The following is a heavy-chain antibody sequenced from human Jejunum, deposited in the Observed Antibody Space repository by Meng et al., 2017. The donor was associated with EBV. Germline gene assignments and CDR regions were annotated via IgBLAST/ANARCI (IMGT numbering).Heavy chain of an antibody. V-gene: IGHV7-4-1*02. D-gene: IGHD2-8*02. J-gene: IGHJ5*02. CDR1: GYTFTSSG. CDR3: ARVRPGGGWFDP. CDR2: INTNTGYP. Sequence: QVQLGQLRSELKNPGASVKVSCKASGYTFTSSGINWVRQAPGQGLEWMGWINTNTGYPTYAQDFTGRFVFSLDTSVSTAYLQITSLSTEDNAVYYCARVRPGGGWFDPWGQGTLVTVSS.